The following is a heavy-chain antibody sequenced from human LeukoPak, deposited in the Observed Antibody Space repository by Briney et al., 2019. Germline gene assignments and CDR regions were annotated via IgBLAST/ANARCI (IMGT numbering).Heavy chain of an antibody. J-gene: IGHJ4*02. V-gene: IGHV4-59*08. CDR1: GGSIRSYY. CDR2: IYYSGIT. CDR3: ARHGGFYDSSGYFDY. D-gene: IGHD3-22*01. Sequence: SETLSLTRTVSGGSIRSYYWSWIRQAPGKGLEWIGFIYYSGITNYNPSLKSRVTISVDTSKNQFSLKLSSVTAADTAVYYCARHGGFYDSSGYFDYWGQGTLVTVAS.